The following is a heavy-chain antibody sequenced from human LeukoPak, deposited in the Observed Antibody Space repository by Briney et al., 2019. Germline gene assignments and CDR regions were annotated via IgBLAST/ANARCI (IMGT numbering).Heavy chain of an antibody. Sequence: ASVKVSCKASGDTFTSYGISWVRQAPGQGLEWMGWISAYKGNTNYAQKLQGRVTMTRDTSISTAYMELSRLRSDDTAVYYCARVMRQQPIFDYWGQGTLVTVSS. CDR1: GDTFTSYG. CDR2: ISAYKGNT. V-gene: IGHV1-18*01. J-gene: IGHJ4*02. CDR3: ARVMRQQPIFDY. D-gene: IGHD6-13*01.